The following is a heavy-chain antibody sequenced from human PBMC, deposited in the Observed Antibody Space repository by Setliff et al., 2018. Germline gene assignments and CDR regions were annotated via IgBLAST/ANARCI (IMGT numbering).Heavy chain of an antibody. CDR1: GGTFSSYA. CDR2: IIPIFGTA. J-gene: IGHJ6*03. D-gene: IGHD3-3*01. Sequence: ASVKVSCKASGGTFSSYAISWVRQAPGQGLEWMGRIIPIFGTANYAQKFQGRVTITADKSTSTAYMELSSLRSEDTAVYYCARGRHPPWSGYPYYYMDVWGKGTTVTVSS. CDR3: ARGRHPPWSGYPYYYMDV. V-gene: IGHV1-69*06.